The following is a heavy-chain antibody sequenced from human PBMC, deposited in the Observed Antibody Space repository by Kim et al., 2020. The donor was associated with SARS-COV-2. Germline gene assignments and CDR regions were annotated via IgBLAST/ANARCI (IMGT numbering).Heavy chain of an antibody. J-gene: IGHJ6*02. CDR1: GYTFTSYA. CDR2: INAGNGNT. V-gene: IGHV1-3*01. D-gene: IGHD4-17*01. CDR3: ARNPYGDYLYYYGMDV. Sequence: ASVKVSCKASGYTFTSYAMHWVRQAPGQRLEWMGWINAGNGNTKYSQKFQGRVTITRDTSANTAYMELSSLRSEDTAVYYCARNPYGDYLYYYGMDVWGQGTTVTVSS.